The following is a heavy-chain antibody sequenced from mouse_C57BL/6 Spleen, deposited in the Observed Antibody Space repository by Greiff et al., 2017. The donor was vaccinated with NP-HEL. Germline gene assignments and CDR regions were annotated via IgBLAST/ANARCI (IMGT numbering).Heavy chain of an antibody. V-gene: IGHV5-6*01. J-gene: IGHJ4*01. CDR2: ISSGGSYT. CDR3: ARHDGEAMDY. Sequence: EVKLVESGGDLVKPGGSLKLSCAASGFTFSSYGMSWVRQTPDKRLEWVATISSGGSYTYYPDSVKGRFTISRDNAKNTLYLQMSSLKSEDTAMYYCARHDGEAMDYWGQGTSVTVSS. CDR1: GFTFSSYG.